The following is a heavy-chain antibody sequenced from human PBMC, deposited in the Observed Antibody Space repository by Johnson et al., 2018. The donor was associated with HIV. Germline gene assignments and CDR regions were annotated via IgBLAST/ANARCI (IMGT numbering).Heavy chain of an antibody. D-gene: IGHD1-14*01. J-gene: IGHJ3*02. CDR2: ISWNSGNT. V-gene: IGHV3-9*01. Sequence: VQLVESGGGVVQPGGSLRLSCAASGFTFDDYAMHWVRQAPGKGLEWVSGISWNSGNTGYADSVKGRFTISRDNAKNSLYLQMNSLRAEDTALYYCARPAGGIPSYDAFDIWGQGTMVTVSS. CDR1: GFTFDDYA. CDR3: ARPAGGIPSYDAFDI.